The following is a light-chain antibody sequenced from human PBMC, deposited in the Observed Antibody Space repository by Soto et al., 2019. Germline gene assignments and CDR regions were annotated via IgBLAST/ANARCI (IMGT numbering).Light chain of an antibody. V-gene: IGLV2-14*01. Sequence: QSALAQPASVSGSAGQSITISCTGTSSDVGGYNYVSWYQQHPGKAPKLMIYEVSNRPSGVSNRFSGSKSGNTASLTISGLXAEDEADYYCSSYTSSSTLYVFGTGTKVTVL. J-gene: IGLJ1*01. CDR3: SSYTSSSTLYV. CDR2: EVS. CDR1: SSDVGGYNY.